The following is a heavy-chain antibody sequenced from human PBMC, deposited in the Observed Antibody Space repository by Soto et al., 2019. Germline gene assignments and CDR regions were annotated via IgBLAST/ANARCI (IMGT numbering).Heavy chain of an antibody. Sequence: QITLKESGPTLVKPTQTLTLTCTFSGFSLSTSGVGVGWIRQPPGKALEWLALIYWGDDKRYSPSLESRLTITKDTSKNQVVLTMTSMDPVDTATYYCAHSLASAGLRILDYWGQGTLVTVSS. CDR1: GFSLSTSGVG. CDR2: IYWGDDK. CDR3: AHSLASAGLRILDY. D-gene: IGHD6-13*01. V-gene: IGHV2-5*02. J-gene: IGHJ4*02.